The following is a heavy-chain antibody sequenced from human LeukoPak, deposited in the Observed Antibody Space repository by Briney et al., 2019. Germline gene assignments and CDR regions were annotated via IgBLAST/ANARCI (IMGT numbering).Heavy chain of an antibody. CDR3: AREPLRRYSSGWFDY. D-gene: IGHD6-19*01. Sequence: SVKVSCKASGGTFSSYAISWVRQAPGQGLEWMGGIIPIFGTANYAQKFQGRVTITADESTSTAYMELSSLRSEDTAVCYCAREPLRRYSSGWFDYWGQGTLVTVSS. CDR2: IIPIFGTA. V-gene: IGHV1-69*01. J-gene: IGHJ4*02. CDR1: GGTFSSYA.